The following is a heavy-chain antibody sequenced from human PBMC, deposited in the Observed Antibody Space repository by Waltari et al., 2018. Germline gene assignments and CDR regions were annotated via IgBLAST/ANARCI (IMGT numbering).Heavy chain of an antibody. J-gene: IGHJ4*02. CDR2: IYYSGST. D-gene: IGHD2-21*01. V-gene: IGHV4-59*08. CDR1: GRPLSRYY. CDR3: ASAVGGERDY. Sequence: QVQLQESGPGLVKPSETLSLTCTVSGRPLSRYYWSWIRQPPGKGLEWIGYIYYSGSTNYNPSLKSRVTISVDTSKNQFSLKLSSVTAADTAVYYCASAVGGERDYWGQGTLVTVSS.